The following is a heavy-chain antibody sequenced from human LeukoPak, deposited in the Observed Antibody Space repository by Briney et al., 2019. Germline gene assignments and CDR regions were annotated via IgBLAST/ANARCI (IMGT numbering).Heavy chain of an antibody. Sequence: GGSLRLSCAGSGFTFRRYAMNWVRQAPGKGLEWVSSISSRSSYIYYADPVKGRFTISRDNAKNSLYLQMNSLRAEDTAVYYCASNYYYDSSGYPSNWYFDLWGRGTLVTVSS. CDR2: ISSRSSYI. J-gene: IGHJ2*01. V-gene: IGHV3-21*01. CDR3: ASNYYYDSSGYPSNWYFDL. D-gene: IGHD3-22*01. CDR1: GFTFRRYA.